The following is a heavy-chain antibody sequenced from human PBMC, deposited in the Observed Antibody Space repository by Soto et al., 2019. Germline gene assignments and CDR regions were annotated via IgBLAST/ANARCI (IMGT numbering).Heavy chain of an antibody. D-gene: IGHD3-22*01. V-gene: IGHV1-69*08. CDR1: GGTFSSYT. CDR2: IIPILGIA. J-gene: IGHJ6*02. CDR3: ARDYESYDSSMGREYYYGMDV. Sequence: QVQLVQSGAEVMKPGSSVKVSCKASGGTFSSYTISWVRQAPGQGLEWMGRIIPILGIANYAQKFQGRVTITADKSTSTAYMELSSLRSEDTAVYYCARDYESYDSSMGREYYYGMDVWGQGTTVTVSS.